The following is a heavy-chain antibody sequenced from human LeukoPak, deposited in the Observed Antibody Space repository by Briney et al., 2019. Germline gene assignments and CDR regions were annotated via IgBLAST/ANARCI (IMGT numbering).Heavy chain of an antibody. CDR3: ARDRYYYGSGSYTRLDY. CDR2: INPSGGST. D-gene: IGHD3-10*01. J-gene: IGHJ4*02. V-gene: IGHV1-46*01. CDR1: GYTFTSYY. Sequence: ASVKVSCKASGYTFTSYYMHWVRQAPGQGLEWMGIINPSGGSTSYAQKFQGRVTMTRDTSTSTVHMELSSLRSEDTAVYYCARDRYYYGSGSYTRLDYWGQGTLVTVSS.